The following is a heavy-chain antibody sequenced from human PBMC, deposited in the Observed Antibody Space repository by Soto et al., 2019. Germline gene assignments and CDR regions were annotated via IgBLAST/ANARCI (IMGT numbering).Heavy chain of an antibody. Sequence: SETLSLTCTVSGGSISGSSYYWGWIRQPPGKGLEWIGSIYYSGSTYYNPSLKSRVTISVDTSKNQFSLKLSSVTAADTAVYYCTRQFTLIAVAGTGGYYGMDVWGQGTTVTVSS. CDR1: GGSISGSSYY. J-gene: IGHJ6*02. CDR3: TRQFTLIAVAGTGGYYGMDV. CDR2: IYYSGST. D-gene: IGHD6-19*01. V-gene: IGHV4-39*01.